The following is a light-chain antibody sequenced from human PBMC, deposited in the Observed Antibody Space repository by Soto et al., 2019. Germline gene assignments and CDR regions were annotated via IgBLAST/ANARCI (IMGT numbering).Light chain of an antibody. CDR1: SSNIGAGYD. Sequence: QSVLTQPPSVSGAPGQRVTISCTGNSSNIGAGYDVHWYQQLPGTAPKLLIYGNTDRPSGVPDRFSGSKSGTSASLAITGLQAEDEADYYCQSYDGSSLSVVFGGGTKLTVL. CDR3: QSYDGSSLSVV. V-gene: IGLV1-40*01. CDR2: GNT. J-gene: IGLJ2*01.